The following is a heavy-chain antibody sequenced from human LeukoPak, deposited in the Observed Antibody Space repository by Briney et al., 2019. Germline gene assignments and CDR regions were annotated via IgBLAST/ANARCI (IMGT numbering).Heavy chain of an antibody. CDR3: AKDVASGTYYDY. D-gene: IGHD1-26*01. CDR2: IGESGSYT. Sequence: GGSLRLSCAASGFTFSTYGMHWVRQAPGRGLEWVSSIGESGSYTYYADSVKGRFTVSRDNSESTLYLQMSSLRAEDTALYYCAKDVASGTYYDYWGQGTLVTLSS. V-gene: IGHV3-23*01. CDR1: GFTFSTYG. J-gene: IGHJ4*02.